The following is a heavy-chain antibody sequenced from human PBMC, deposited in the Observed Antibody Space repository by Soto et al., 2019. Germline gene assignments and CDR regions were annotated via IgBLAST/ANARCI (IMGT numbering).Heavy chain of an antibody. Sequence: GGSLRLSCAASGFTFSIYAMHWVRQAPGKGLEWVAVISGDGRDKYHADSVKGRFTISRDNSKSTLYLQMNSLRAEDTAVYYCARGKGCTSATCYYDYYSDYWGQGTLVTVSS. CDR2: ISGDGRDK. D-gene: IGHD3-22*01. J-gene: IGHJ4*02. CDR1: GFTFSIYA. CDR3: ARGKGCTSATCYYDYYSDY. V-gene: IGHV3-30*03.